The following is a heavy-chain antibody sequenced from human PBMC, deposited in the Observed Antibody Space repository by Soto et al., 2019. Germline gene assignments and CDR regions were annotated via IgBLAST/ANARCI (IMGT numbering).Heavy chain of an antibody. D-gene: IGHD3-16*01. V-gene: IGHV3-23*01. CDR2: VSGSAGST. CDR1: GFSFSSNS. Sequence: PGGSLRLSCAASGFSFSSNSMSWVRQAPGTGLEWVSAVSGSAGSTYYADSVKGRFTISRDNSKNMLYLQMSSLRAEDTAVYYCAKGISGATVYAASDIWGRGTMVTVSS. CDR3: AKGISGATVYAASDI. J-gene: IGHJ3*02.